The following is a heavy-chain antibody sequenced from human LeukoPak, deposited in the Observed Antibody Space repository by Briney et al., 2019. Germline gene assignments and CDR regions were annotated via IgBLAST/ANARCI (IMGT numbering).Heavy chain of an antibody. D-gene: IGHD3-10*01. J-gene: IGHJ6*03. CDR3: ARGSGSGSDVGYYYYYMDV. V-gene: IGHV3-30*04. CDR2: ISYDGSNK. Sequence: GRSLRLSCAASGFTFSSYAMHWVRQAPGKGLEWVAVISYDGSNKYYADSVKGRFTISRDNSKNTLYLQMNSLRAEDTAVYYCARGSGSGSDVGYYYYYMDVWGKGTTVTVSS. CDR1: GFTFSSYA.